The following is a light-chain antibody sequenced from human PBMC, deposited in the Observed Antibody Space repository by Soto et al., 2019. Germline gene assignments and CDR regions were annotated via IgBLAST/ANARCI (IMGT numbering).Light chain of an antibody. CDR2: EVS. Sequence: QSALTQPPSASGSPGQSVTISCTGTSSDVGAYKYVSWYQQYPGKAPKLMIYEVSKRPSGGPDRFSGSKSGNPASLSVSGLQAEDEADYYCTSYVGSNILVFAAGTKLTVL. CDR1: SSDVGAYKY. J-gene: IGLJ2*01. V-gene: IGLV2-8*01. CDR3: TSYVGSNILV.